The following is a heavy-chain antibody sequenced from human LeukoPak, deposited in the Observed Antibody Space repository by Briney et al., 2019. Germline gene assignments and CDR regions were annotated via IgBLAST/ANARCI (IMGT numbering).Heavy chain of an antibody. V-gene: IGHV3-49*04. CDR2: IRVYVYGGTT. Sequence: GGSLRLSCTVSGYTFREHAMSWVRQAPGKGLEWVGFIRVYVYGGTTEYAASVKGRFTISRDDSQSIAYLQMNSLRTEDTAVYYCARVPRYFDWPHLDYWGQGTLVTVSS. D-gene: IGHD3-9*01. CDR3: ARVPRYFDWPHLDY. J-gene: IGHJ4*02. CDR1: GYTFREHA.